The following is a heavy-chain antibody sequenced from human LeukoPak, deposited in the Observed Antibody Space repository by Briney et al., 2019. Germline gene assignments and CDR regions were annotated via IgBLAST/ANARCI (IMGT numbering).Heavy chain of an antibody. D-gene: IGHD5-12*01. CDR3: ARVRGAYESYDAFDI. J-gene: IGHJ3*02. CDR2: TNPNSGGT. Sequence: GASVKVSCKASGYIFTDYYMHWVRQAPGQGLEWMGWTNPNSGGTNYAQKFQGRVTMTRDTSISTAYMELSRLASDDTAVYYCARVRGAYESYDAFDIWGQGTMVTVSS. CDR1: GYIFTDYY. V-gene: IGHV1-2*02.